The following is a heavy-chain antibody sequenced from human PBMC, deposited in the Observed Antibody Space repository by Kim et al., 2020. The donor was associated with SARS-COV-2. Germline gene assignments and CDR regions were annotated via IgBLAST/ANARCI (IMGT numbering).Heavy chain of an antibody. CDR3: ARAVVTDDAFDI. J-gene: IGHJ3*02. D-gene: IGHD3-22*01. Sequence: NYNPSLKTRVTLSVDTSKIQFSLKLGSVSAADTAVYYCARAVVTDDAFDIWGQGTMVTVSS. V-gene: IGHV4-4*07.